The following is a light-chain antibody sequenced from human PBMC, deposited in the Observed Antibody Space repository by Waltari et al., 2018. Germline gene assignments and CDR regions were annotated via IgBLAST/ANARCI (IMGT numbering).Light chain of an antibody. Sequence: SYVMTQTPSLSVAPGKTARITGGGNNIGDKSVPWYQQKPGQAPVLVIYYDSDRPSDIPERFSGSNSGNRATLTISRVEAGDEADYYCQVWDSSSDHHVVFGGGTKLTVL. CDR1: NIGDKS. CDR3: QVWDSSSDHHVV. V-gene: IGLV3-21*01. J-gene: IGLJ2*01. CDR2: YDS.